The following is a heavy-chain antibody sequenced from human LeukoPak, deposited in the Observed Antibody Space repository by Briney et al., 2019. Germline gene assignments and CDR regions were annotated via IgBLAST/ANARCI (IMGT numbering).Heavy chain of an antibody. J-gene: IGHJ5*02. CDR1: GGSFSGYY. V-gene: IGHV4-34*01. Sequence: SETLSLTCAVYGGSFSGYYWSWIRQPPGKGLEWIGEINHSGSTNYNPSLKSRVTISVDTSKNQFSLKLNSVTAADTAVYYCARDLWFGELNWFDPWGQGTLVTVSS. D-gene: IGHD3-10*01. CDR2: INHSGST. CDR3: ARDLWFGELNWFDP.